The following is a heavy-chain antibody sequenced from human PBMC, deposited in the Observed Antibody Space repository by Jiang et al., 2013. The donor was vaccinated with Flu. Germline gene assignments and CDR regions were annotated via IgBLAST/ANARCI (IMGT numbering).Heavy chain of an antibody. J-gene: IGHJ3*02. CDR1: GFSLNTRGVG. D-gene: IGHD4-17*01. CDR2: IYWDEGK. CDR3: VHSLLPTVTTTTTSDAFDI. Sequence: KPTQTLTLTCTFSGFSLNTRGVGVGWVRQPPGEALEWLALIYWDEGKRYRPSLKSRLTITKDTSINQVVLTMTDMDPVDTATYYCVHSLLPTVTTTTTSDAFDIWGQGTMVTVSS. V-gene: IGHV2-5*06.